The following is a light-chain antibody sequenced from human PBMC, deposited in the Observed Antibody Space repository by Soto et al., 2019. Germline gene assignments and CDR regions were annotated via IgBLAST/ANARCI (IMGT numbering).Light chain of an antibody. V-gene: IGLV2-14*01. CDR2: DVS. CDR3: SSYASSSTPYV. CDR1: SGDVGGYNY. Sequence: QSALTQPASVSGSPGQSITISCTGTSGDVGGYNYVSWYQQHPGKAPKLMIYDVSNRPSGVPNRFSGSKSGNTASLTISGLQAEDEADYYCSSYASSSTPYVFGTGTKVTVL. J-gene: IGLJ1*01.